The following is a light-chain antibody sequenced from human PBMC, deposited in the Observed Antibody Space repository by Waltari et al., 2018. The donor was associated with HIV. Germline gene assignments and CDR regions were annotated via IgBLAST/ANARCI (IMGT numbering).Light chain of an antibody. CDR1: QSVSSN. CDR2: GAS. J-gene: IGKJ1*01. Sequence: EIVMTQSPATLSVSPGERATLSCRASQSVSSNLACYQQKPGQAPRLLIYGASTRATVIPARFSGGGFGTEFTFTFGGWHSKNLAVYNVQHYINGPRSFDKGTKWKSN. V-gene: IGKV3-15*01. CDR3: QHYINGPRS.